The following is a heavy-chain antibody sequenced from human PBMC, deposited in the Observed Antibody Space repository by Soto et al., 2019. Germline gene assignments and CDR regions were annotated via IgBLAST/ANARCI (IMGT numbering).Heavy chain of an antibody. V-gene: IGHV3-30-3*01. CDR3: ASWYYDFWSGYSGYYGMDV. D-gene: IGHD3-3*01. CDR2: ISYDGSNK. Sequence: QVQLVESGGGVVQPGRSLRLSCAASGFTFSSYAMHWVRQAPGKGLEWVAVISYDGSNKYYADSVKGRFTISRDNSKNTLYLQMNSLRAEDTAVYYCASWYYDFWSGYSGYYGMDVWGQGTTVTVSS. J-gene: IGHJ6*02. CDR1: GFTFSSYA.